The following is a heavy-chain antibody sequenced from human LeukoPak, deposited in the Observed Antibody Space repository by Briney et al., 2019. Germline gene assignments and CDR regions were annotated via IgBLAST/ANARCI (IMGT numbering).Heavy chain of an antibody. CDR2: IDLNSGGT. CDR1: AFTFTGYY. Sequence: GASVKVSCKASAFTFTGYYIHWVRQAPGQGLEWMGWIDLNSGGTNYAQKFQGRVTLSRDTSINTAYMELSRLRSDDTAVYYCARDRRRDLVFDYWGQGTLVTVSS. V-gene: IGHV1-2*02. CDR3: ARDRRRDLVFDY. J-gene: IGHJ4*02.